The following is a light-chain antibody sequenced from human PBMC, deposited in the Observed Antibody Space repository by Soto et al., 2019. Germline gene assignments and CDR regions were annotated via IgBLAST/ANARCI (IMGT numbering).Light chain of an antibody. J-gene: IGKJ1*01. CDR1: QSVSSK. V-gene: IGKV3-15*01. CDR3: QHDYDWPPKWT. Sequence: EIVMTQSPATLSVSPGERATLSCRASQSVSSKLAWYQQKPGQAPRVLIYGASTRATGIPARFSGSGSGTEFTLTISSLQSEDFAVYYCQHDYDWPPKWTFGQGTRVEIK. CDR2: GAS.